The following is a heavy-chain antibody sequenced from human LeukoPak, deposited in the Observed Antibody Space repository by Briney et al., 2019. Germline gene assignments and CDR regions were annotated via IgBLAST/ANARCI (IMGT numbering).Heavy chain of an antibody. J-gene: IGHJ5*02. CDR2: IYPGDSDT. D-gene: IGHD2-2*02. CDR3: ARRTPGYCSSTSCYSGFDP. V-gene: IGHV5-51*01. CDR1: GYSFTSYW. Sequence: GESLKISCKGSGYSFTSYWIGWVRQMPGKGLEWMGIIYPGDSDTRYSPSFQGQVTISADKSISTAYLQWSSLKASDTAMYYCARRTPGYCSSTSCYSGFDPWGQGTLVTVSS.